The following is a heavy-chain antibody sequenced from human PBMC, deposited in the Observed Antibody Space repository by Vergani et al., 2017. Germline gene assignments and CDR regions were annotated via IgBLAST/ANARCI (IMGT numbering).Heavy chain of an antibody. J-gene: IGHJ4*02. CDR1: GGSFSGYY. V-gene: IGHV4-34*01. D-gene: IGHD3-16*02. CDR2: INHSGST. CDR3: ASLTRLYPYYFDY. Sequence: QVQLQQWGAGLLKPSETLSLTCAVYGGSFSGYYWSWIRQPPGKGLEWIGEINHSGSTNYNPSLKSRVTISVDTSKNQFSLKLSSVTAADTAVYYCASLTRLYPYYFDYWGQGTLVTVSS.